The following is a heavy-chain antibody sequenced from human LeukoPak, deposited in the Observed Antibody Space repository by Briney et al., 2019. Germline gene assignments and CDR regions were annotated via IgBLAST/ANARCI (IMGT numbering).Heavy chain of an antibody. Sequence: SETLSLTCTVSGGSISSYYWNWIRQPAGKRVEWIGRIYTSGSTNYNPSLKSRVTMSVDKSKNQFSLKLSSVTAADTAVYYCAREDYDDSGAWYFDLWGRGTLVTVSS. CDR2: IYTSGST. D-gene: IGHD3-3*01. CDR1: GGSISSYY. V-gene: IGHV4-4*07. CDR3: AREDYDDSGAWYFDL. J-gene: IGHJ2*01.